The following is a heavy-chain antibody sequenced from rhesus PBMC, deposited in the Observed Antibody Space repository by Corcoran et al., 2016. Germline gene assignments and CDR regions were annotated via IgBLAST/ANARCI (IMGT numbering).Heavy chain of an antibody. V-gene: IGHV4S10*01. CDR1: GGSISDSYR. D-gene: IGHD5-12*01. CDR3: ARVRYSYSPHFDY. Sequence: QVQLQESGPGVVKPSETLSLTCAVSGGSISDSYRWSWIGQPPGKGLEWIGYIYGSSPSTNSNPSLRSRVTISKDTSKNQFSLKLGSLAAADTAVYYCARVRYSYSPHFDYWGQGVLVTVSS. J-gene: IGHJ4*01. CDR2: IYGSSPST.